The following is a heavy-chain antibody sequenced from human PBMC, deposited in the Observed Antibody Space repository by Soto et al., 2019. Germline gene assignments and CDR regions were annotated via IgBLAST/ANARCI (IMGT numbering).Heavy chain of an antibody. J-gene: IGHJ4*02. CDR3: AKDSGSYQV. V-gene: IGHV3-30*18. CDR2: ISYDGSNK. Sequence: QVQLVESGGGVVQPGRSLRLSCAASGFTFSSYGIHWVRQAPGKGLEWVAVISYDGSNKYYADSVKGRFTISRDNSKNTLYLQMNSLRAEDTAVYYCAKDSGSYQVWGQGTLVPVSS. D-gene: IGHD1-26*01. CDR1: GFTFSSYG.